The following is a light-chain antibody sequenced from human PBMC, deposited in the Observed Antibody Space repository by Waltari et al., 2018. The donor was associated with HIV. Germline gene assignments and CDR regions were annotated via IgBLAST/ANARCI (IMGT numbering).Light chain of an antibody. CDR3: SAYAGSNWV. Sequence: QSALTQPPSASGSPGQSVTISCTGTSSDVGGYNYVSWYQQHPGKAPKFIIYEVSKRPSGVPDRVSGSKSGNTASLTVSGLQAEDEADYYCSAYAGSNWVFGGGTKLTVL. J-gene: IGLJ3*02. CDR2: EVS. V-gene: IGLV2-8*01. CDR1: SSDVGGYNY.